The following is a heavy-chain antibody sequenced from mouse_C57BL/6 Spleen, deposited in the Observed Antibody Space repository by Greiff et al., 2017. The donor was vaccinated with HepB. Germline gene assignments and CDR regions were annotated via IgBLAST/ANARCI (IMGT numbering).Heavy chain of an antibody. V-gene: IGHV1-7*01. J-gene: IGHJ1*03. CDR1: GYTFTSYW. D-gene: IGHD1-1*01. Sequence: QVHVKQSGAELAKPGASVKLSCKASGYTFTSYWMHWVKQRPGQGLEWIGYINPSSGYTKYNQKFKDKATLTADKSSSTAYMQLSSLTYEDSAVYYCATITTVMGWYFDVWGTGTTVTVSS. CDR2: INPSSGYT. CDR3: ATITTVMGWYFDV.